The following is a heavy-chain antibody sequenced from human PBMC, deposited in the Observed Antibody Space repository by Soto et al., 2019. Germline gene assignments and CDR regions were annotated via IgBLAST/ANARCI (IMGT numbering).Heavy chain of an antibody. J-gene: IGHJ5*02. CDR2: ISYLGTT. CDR3: ARGGVMVTDNWLDP. D-gene: IGHD2-21*02. CDR1: NDSISNYY. Sequence: QVHLHESGPGLVKPSETLSLTCTVSNDSISNYYWNWIRQSPGKGLEWIGYISYLGTTNYNPSLKSRVAISLDTSKKQFSLTLSSVTAADTAVYFCARGGVMVTDNWLDPWGQGTLVTVSS. V-gene: IGHV4-59*08.